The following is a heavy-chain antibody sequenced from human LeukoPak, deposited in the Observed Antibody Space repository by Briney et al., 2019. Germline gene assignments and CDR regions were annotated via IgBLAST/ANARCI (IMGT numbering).Heavy chain of an antibody. D-gene: IGHD3-10*01. J-gene: IGHJ4*02. CDR1: GASISSYY. Sequence: SETLSLTCTVSGASISSYYYNWIRQTAGRGLEWIGRLYISGSTDNNPSLKSRVTISVDRSTNQFSLNLRSVTAADTAVYFCARDLSGSLYFDYWGQGVLVTVSS. V-gene: IGHV4-4*07. CDR2: LYISGST. CDR3: ARDLSGSLYFDY.